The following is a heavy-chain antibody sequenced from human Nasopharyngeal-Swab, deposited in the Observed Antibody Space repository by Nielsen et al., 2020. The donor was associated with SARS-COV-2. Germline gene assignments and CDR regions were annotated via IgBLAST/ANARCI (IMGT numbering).Heavy chain of an antibody. D-gene: IGHD4-17*01. V-gene: IGHV3-15*07. J-gene: IGHJ6*04. CDR2: IKSKTDGGTT. CDR3: TTDGTTTVTTWVDV. Sequence: WLRQPPGKGLEWVGRIKSKTDGGTTDCAAPVKGRFTISRDDSKNTLYLQMNSLKTEDTAVYYCTTDGTTTVTTWVDVWGKGTTVTVSS.